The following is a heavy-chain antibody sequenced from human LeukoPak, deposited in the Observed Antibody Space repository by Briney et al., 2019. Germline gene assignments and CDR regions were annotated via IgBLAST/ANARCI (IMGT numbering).Heavy chain of an antibody. CDR2: ISGSGGST. D-gene: IGHD3-22*01. J-gene: IGHJ4*02. CDR1: GFTFRSYA. Sequence: SGGSLRLSCAASGFTFRSYAMNWVRQAPGKGLEWVSTISGSGGSTYYADSVKGRFTISRDNSKNTLYLQMNSLRAEDTAVYYCAKDYYYDSSGYYLRYHFDYWGQGTLVTVSS. CDR3: AKDYYYDSSGYYLRYHFDY. V-gene: IGHV3-23*01.